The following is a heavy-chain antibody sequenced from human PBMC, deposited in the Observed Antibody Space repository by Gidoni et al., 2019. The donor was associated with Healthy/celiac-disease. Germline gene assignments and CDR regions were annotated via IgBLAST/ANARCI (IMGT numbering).Heavy chain of an antibody. V-gene: IGHV4-34*01. CDR2: INHSGST. D-gene: IGHD1-1*01. Sequence: QVQLQQWGAGLLKPSETLSLTCAVYGGSFCGYYWSWIRQTPGKGLEWIGEINHSGSTNYNPSLKSRVTISVDTSKNQFSLKLSSVTAADTAVYYCARGGRERRFYYYGMDVWGQGTTVTVSS. CDR1: GGSFCGYY. J-gene: IGHJ6*02. CDR3: ARGGRERRFYYYGMDV.